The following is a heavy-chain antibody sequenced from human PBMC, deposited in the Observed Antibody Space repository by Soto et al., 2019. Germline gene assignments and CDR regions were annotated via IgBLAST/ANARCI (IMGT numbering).Heavy chain of an antibody. V-gene: IGHV3-30*18. CDR1: GFTLRRYG. D-gene: IGHD3-3*01. Sequence: PSCGGSGFTLRRYGLHWGRPAPGKGVGGGGGISYDGSNKNYADSLKGRFTISRDNSKDTLYLQMNSLRAEDTAVYYCAKDLDYDFWSSDFDYWGQGTLVTVSS. CDR2: ISYDGSNK. J-gene: IGHJ4*02. CDR3: AKDLDYDFWSSDFDY.